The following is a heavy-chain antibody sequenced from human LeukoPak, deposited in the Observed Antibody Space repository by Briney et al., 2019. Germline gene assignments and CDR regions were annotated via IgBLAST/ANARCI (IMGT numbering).Heavy chain of an antibody. Sequence: QPSETLSLTCTVSGGSISSYYWSWIRQPPGKGLEWIGYIYYSGSTNYNPSLKSRVTISVDTSKNQFSLKLSSVTAADTAVYYCARGYYDFWSGYYLLDYWGQGTLVTVSS. V-gene: IGHV4-59*01. CDR1: GGSISSYY. CDR2: IYYSGST. CDR3: ARGYYDFWSGYYLLDY. J-gene: IGHJ4*02. D-gene: IGHD3-3*01.